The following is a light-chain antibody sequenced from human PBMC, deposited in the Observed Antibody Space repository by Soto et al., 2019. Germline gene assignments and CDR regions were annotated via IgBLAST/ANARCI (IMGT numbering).Light chain of an antibody. Sequence: QSALTQPPSASGSPGQSVTISCTGTSSDVGGYNYVSWYRQHPGKAPKLMIYEVTKRPSGVPDRFFGSKSGNTASLTVSGLQAEDEADYYCSSYAGSNTHVIFGGGTKVTVL. V-gene: IGLV2-8*01. CDR2: EVT. J-gene: IGLJ2*01. CDR3: SSYAGSNTHVI. CDR1: SSDVGGYNY.